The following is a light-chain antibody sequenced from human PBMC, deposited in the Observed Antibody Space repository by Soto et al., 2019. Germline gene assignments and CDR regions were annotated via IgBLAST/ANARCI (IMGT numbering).Light chain of an antibody. V-gene: IGLV1-44*01. CDR1: SSNIGSNT. Sequence: QSVLTQAPSVSGTPGQRVTISCSRSSSNIGSNTVSWYQQVPGTAPKVLIYSNVQRPSGVPDRFSGSKSGTSASLAIGGLQSEDEADYYCAVWDGSLNGWVFGGGTKLTVL. CDR3: AVWDGSLNGWV. J-gene: IGLJ3*02. CDR2: SNV.